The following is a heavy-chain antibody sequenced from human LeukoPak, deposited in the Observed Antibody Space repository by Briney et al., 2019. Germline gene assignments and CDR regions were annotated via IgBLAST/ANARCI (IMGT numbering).Heavy chain of an antibody. D-gene: IGHD6-13*01. J-gene: IGHJ4*02. V-gene: IGHV3-30*18. CDR2: ISYDATNE. CDR3: AKDQDVAAAGTWGSIDY. CDR1: GFTFSNYG. Sequence: GGSLRLSCAASGFTFSNYGIHWVRQAPGKGLEWVAVISYDATNEYYTDSVKGRFTISRDNSRNTLYLQMNSLRAEDTAVYYCAKDQDVAAAGTWGSIDYWGQGALVTVSS.